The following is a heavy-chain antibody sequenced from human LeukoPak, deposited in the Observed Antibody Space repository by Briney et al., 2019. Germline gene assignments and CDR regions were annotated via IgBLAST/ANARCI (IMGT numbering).Heavy chain of an antibody. V-gene: IGHV4-34*01. CDR2: INHSGST. CDR1: GGSFSGYY. J-gene: IGHJ4*02. Sequence: SETLSLTCAVYGGSFSGYYWSWIRQPPGKGLEWMGEINHSGSTNYNPSLKSRVTISVDTSKNQFSPKLSSVAAADTCVYYCARVSGNYGSGSYLDYWGQGTLVTVSS. CDR3: ARVSGNYGSGSYLDY. D-gene: IGHD3-10*01.